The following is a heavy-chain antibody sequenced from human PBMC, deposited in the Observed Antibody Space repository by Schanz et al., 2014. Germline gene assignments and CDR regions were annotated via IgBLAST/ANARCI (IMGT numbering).Heavy chain of an antibody. CDR3: ARDKGGLIPFDY. D-gene: IGHD2-15*01. V-gene: IGHV3-7*01. Sequence: VQLVESGGGLIQPGGSLRLSCAASGFTFSSYAMHWVRQAPGKGLEWVANIKEDGSKKYYVDSVRGRFTISRDNAKNSLYLQMNSLRAEDTAVYYCARDKGGLIPFDYWGQGTLVAVSS. CDR2: IKEDGSKK. CDR1: GFTFSSYA. J-gene: IGHJ4*02.